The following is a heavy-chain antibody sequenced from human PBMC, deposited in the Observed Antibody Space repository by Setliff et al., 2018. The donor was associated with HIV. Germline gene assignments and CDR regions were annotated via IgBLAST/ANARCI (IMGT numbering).Heavy chain of an antibody. V-gene: IGHV4-59*01. CDR2: IYYSGST. CDR3: ARGRRSTSSSYYYYYMDV. J-gene: IGHJ6*03. D-gene: IGHD2-2*01. CDR1: GGSISSYY. Sequence: SETLSVTCTVSGGSISSYYWSWIRQPPGKGLEWIGYIYYSGSTNYNPSLKSRVTISVDTSKNQVSLKLSSVTAADTAVYYCARGRRSTSSSYYYYYMDVWGKGTTVTVSS.